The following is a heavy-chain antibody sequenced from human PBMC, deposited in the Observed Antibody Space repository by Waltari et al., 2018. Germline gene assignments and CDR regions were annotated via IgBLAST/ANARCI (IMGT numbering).Heavy chain of an antibody. J-gene: IGHJ5*02. Sequence: QVQLQQWGAGLLKPSETLSLTCAVYGGSFSGYYWSWIRKPPGKGLEWIGEINHSGSTNYNPSLKSRVTISVDTSKNQFSLKLSSVTAADTAVYYCARGEDYSSSWYDNWFDPWGQGTLVTVSS. V-gene: IGHV4-34*01. CDR1: GGSFSGYY. CDR2: INHSGST. D-gene: IGHD6-13*01. CDR3: ARGEDYSSSWYDNWFDP.